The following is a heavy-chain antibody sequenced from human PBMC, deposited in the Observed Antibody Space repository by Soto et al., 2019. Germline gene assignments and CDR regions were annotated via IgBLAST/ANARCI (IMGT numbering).Heavy chain of an antibody. J-gene: IGHJ6*02. D-gene: IGHD1-7*01. Sequence: PSETLSLTCTVSGGSISSYYWSWIRQPPGKGLEWIGYIYYSGSTNYNPSLKSRVTISVDTSKNQFSLKLSSVTAADTAVYYCARDSTGTTARYYYGMDVWGQGTTVTVSS. CDR2: IYYSGST. CDR3: ARDSTGTTARYYYGMDV. V-gene: IGHV4-59*12. CDR1: GGSISSYY.